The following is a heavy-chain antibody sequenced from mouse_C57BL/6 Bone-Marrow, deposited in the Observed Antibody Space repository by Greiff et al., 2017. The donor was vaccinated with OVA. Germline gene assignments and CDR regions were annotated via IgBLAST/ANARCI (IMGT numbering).Heavy chain of an antibody. D-gene: IGHD4-1*01. CDR2: IDPSDSYP. CDR3: ARSSGTWYFDY. Sequence: QVQLQQPGAELVRPGTSVKLSCKASGYTFTSYWMHWVKQRPGQGLEWIGVIDPSDSYPNYNQKFKGKATLTVDTSSRTAYMQLSSLTSEDSAVYYCARSSGTWYFDYWGQGTTLTVSS. V-gene: IGHV1-59*01. CDR1: GYTFTSYW. J-gene: IGHJ2*01.